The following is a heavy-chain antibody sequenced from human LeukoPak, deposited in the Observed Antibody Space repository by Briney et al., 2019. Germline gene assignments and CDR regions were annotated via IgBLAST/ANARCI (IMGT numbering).Heavy chain of an antibody. Sequence: PGGSLRLSCAASGFTFSRNLMHWVRQGPGKGLVWVSHINSDGRSTRYADSVKGRFTISRDNAKNTVYLQMNSLRAEDTAVYFCARDFSGAIDYWGQGTQVTVSS. CDR2: INSDGRST. V-gene: IGHV3-74*01. J-gene: IGHJ4*02. D-gene: IGHD3-10*01. CDR3: ARDFSGAIDY. CDR1: GFTFSRNL.